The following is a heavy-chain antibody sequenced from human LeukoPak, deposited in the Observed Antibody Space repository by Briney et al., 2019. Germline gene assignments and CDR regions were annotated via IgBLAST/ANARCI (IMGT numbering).Heavy chain of an antibody. V-gene: IGHV3-21*01. J-gene: IGHJ3*02. CDR1: GFTFSTYN. CDR3: ARDVGASAPDAFDI. D-gene: IGHD1-26*01. Sequence: GGSLRLSCAASGFTFSTYNMNWVRQAPGKGLEWVSSISSSSNYIYYADSVKGRFTISRDNAKNSMYLQMNNLRAEDTDVYYCARDVGASAPDAFDIWGQGTMVTVPS. CDR2: ISSSSNYI.